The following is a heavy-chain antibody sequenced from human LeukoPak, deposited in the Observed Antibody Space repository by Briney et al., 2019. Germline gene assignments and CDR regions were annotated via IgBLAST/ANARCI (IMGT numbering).Heavy chain of an antibody. CDR2: ISSSGDNT. CDR3: VYYAYVWGSYPGDS. V-gene: IGHV3-23*01. Sequence: GGSLRLSCAASGFSFSRYAMSWVRQAPGKGLEWVSGISSSGDNTKYADSVKGWVTISRDNSKNTLYLQMSSLRAEDTAVYYCVYYAYVWGSYPGDSWGQGTLVTVSS. D-gene: IGHD3-16*02. CDR1: GFSFSRYA. J-gene: IGHJ4*02.